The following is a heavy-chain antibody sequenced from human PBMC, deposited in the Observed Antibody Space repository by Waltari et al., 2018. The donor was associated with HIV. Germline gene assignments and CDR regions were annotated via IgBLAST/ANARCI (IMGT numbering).Heavy chain of an antibody. J-gene: IGHJ5*02. V-gene: IGHV3-48*02. CDR2: RSCNRRHR. CDR3: TRTVRSYKYDSDH. CDR1: GFTFSSYR. Sequence: VHMLESGGGLVQPGWSLRLSCAASGFTFSSYRVNWVCQAPGKELEWSAYRSCNRRHRYYRRSARCRSTISTDKSKYALDLEVDSENDDDSAVYYSTRTVRSYKYDSDHGRQGTLPTV. D-gene: IGHD1-1*01.